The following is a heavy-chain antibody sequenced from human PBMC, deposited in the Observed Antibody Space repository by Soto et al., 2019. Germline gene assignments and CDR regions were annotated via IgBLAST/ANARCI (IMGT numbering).Heavy chain of an antibody. CDR3: ARDRVDYSNYNYYYYMDV. J-gene: IGHJ6*03. D-gene: IGHD4-4*01. CDR1: GFTVSSNY. CDR2: IFSGGST. V-gene: IGHV3-53*04. Sequence: GGSLRLSCAASGFTVSSNYMSWVRQAPGKGLEWVSVIFSGGSTYYADSVKGRFTISRYNSKNTLYLQMNSLRDEDTAVYYCARDRVDYSNYNYYYYMDVWGKGTTVTVSS.